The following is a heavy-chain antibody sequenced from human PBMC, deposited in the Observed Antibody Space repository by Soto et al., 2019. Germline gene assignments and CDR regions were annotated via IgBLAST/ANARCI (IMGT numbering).Heavy chain of an antibody. Sequence: GGSLRLSCAASGFTVSSNYMSWVRQAPGKGLEWVSVIYSGGSTYYADSVKGRFTISRHNSKNTLYLQMNSLRAEDTAVYYCARDSYYYDSSGPVDYYGMDVWGQGTTVTVSS. J-gene: IGHJ6*02. CDR2: IYSGGST. V-gene: IGHV3-53*04. D-gene: IGHD3-22*01. CDR3: ARDSYYYDSSGPVDYYGMDV. CDR1: GFTVSSNY.